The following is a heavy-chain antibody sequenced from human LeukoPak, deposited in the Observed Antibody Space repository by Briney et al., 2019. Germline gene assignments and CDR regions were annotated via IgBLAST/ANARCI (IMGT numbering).Heavy chain of an antibody. CDR1: GFTFDDYA. J-gene: IGHJ6*04. V-gene: IGHV3-43D*04. Sequence: GGSLRLSCAASGFTFDDYAMHWVRQAPGKGLEWVSLISWDGGSTYYADSVKGRFTISRDNSKNSLYLQMNSLRAEDTALYYCARAAAGPYYYYYYGMDVWGEGTTVTVSS. D-gene: IGHD6-13*01. CDR3: ARAAAGPYYYYYYGMDV. CDR2: ISWDGGST.